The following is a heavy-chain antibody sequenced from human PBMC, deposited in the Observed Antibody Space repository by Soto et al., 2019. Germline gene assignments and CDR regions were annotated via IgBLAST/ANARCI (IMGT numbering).Heavy chain of an antibody. V-gene: IGHV3-30*04. Sequence: QVQLVESGGGVVQPGRSLTLSCAASGFTFSTYAMHWVRQAPGKGLEWVAVISYDGKNNYYAGSVKGRFTISRGNSRDTLFLQMNSLRADDTAVYYCARDQKAGYCSVGSCYYYYGMDVWGQGTTVTVSS. CDR1: GFTFSTYA. CDR2: ISYDGKNN. D-gene: IGHD2-15*01. CDR3: ARDQKAGYCSVGSCYYYYGMDV. J-gene: IGHJ6*02.